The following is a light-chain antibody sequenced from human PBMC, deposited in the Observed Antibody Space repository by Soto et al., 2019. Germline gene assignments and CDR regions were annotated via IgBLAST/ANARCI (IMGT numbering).Light chain of an antibody. CDR2: EVS. V-gene: IGLV2-14*01. J-gene: IGLJ2*01. CDR1: SSDVGGYNS. CDR3: SSYTTSTTLVV. Sequence: QSGLTQPASVSGSPGQSITISCSGSSSDVGGYNSVSWYQQYPGKSPKLMIYEVSNRPSGVSIRFSGSKSGNTASLTISGLQAEDEADYYCSSYTTSTTLVVFGGGTKLTVL.